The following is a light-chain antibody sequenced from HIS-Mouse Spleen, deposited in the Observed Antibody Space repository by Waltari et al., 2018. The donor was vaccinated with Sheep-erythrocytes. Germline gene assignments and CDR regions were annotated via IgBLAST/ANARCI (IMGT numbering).Light chain of an antibody. CDR2: DVS. Sequence: QSALTQPASVSGSPGQSITISCTGTSSDVGSYNLVSWYQQHPGKAPKLMIYDVSKRPSGVPDRFSGSNSGNTATLTISGTQAMDEADYYCQAWDSSTAVFGGGTKLTVL. V-gene: IGLV2-14*02. CDR1: SSDVGSYNL. J-gene: IGLJ2*01. CDR3: QAWDSSTAV.